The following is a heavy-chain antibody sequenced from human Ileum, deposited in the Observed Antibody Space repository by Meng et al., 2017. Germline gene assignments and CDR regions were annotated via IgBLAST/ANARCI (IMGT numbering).Heavy chain of an antibody. V-gene: IGHV1-18*01. CDR3: ARDDTSYSSSWYGVSPSYYGMDV. Sequence: ASVKVACKASSYTLTSYVISWLRQAPGQGLEWMRWIRAYNGNTNPAQKLQGRVTMTTDTSTSTAYMELRSMRSDVTAVYYCARDDTSYSSSWYGVSPSYYGMDVWGQGNTVNGAS. D-gene: IGHD6-13*01. CDR1: SYTLTSYV. CDR2: IRAYNGNT. J-gene: IGHJ6*02.